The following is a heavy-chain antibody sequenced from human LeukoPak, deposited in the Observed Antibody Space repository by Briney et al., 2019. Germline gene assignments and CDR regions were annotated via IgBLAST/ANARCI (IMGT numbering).Heavy chain of an antibody. J-gene: IGHJ3*01. CDR2: IYPGDSDT. CDR3: ARLGVPGGMPGAFDV. Sequence: GESLKISCKCSGYDFTDYWIGWVRQMPGKGLQWMGIIYPGDSDTRYSPSFEGQVTISADKSISTAYLQWSSLRASETAVYYCARLGVPGGMPGAFDVWGQGTMVTVSS. D-gene: IGHD2-2*01. CDR1: GYDFTDYW. V-gene: IGHV5-51*01.